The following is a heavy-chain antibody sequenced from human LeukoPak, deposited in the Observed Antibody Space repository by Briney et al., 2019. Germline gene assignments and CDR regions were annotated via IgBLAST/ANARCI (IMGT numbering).Heavy chain of an antibody. J-gene: IGHJ4*02. CDR1: GFTFSSYA. V-gene: IGHV3-30-3*01. D-gene: IGHD3-3*01. CDR3: ARDSHDYYDSTRHPEASFDH. Sequence: GGSLRLSCAASGFTFSSYAMLWVRQAPGKGLEWVAVITYDGGFKDYADSVKGRLTISRDTAKSSVYLQMDSLKAEDTAIYYCARDSHDYYDSTRHPEASFDHWGQGTLVTVSS. CDR2: ITYDGGFK.